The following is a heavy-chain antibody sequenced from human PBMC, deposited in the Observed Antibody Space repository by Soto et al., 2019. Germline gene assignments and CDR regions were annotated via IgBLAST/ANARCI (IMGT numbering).Heavy chain of an antibody. CDR3: ARDLAPFAGYCSSTSCYTSYGMDV. Sequence: GGSLSISCAASGFTFSSYAMHWVRQAPGKGLEWVAVISYDGSNKYYADSVKGRFTISRDNSKNTLYLQMNSLRAEDTAVYYCARDLAPFAGYCSSTSCYTSYGMDVWGQGTTVTVSS. D-gene: IGHD2-2*02. J-gene: IGHJ6*02. CDR2: ISYDGSNK. V-gene: IGHV3-30-3*01. CDR1: GFTFSSYA.